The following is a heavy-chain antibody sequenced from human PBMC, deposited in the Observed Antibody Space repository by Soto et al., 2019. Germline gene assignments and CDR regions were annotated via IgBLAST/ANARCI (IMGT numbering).Heavy chain of an antibody. CDR3: ARGAGLLWFGELFFTPKGAGFDP. V-gene: IGHV1-2*02. CDR2: INPNSGGT. D-gene: IGHD3-10*01. CDR1: GYTFTGYY. Sequence: GASVKVSCKASGYTFTGYYMHWVRQAPGQGLEWMGWINPNSGGTNYAQKFQGRVTMTRDTSISTAYMELSRLRSDDTAVYYCARGAGLLWFGELFFTPKGAGFDPWGQGTRVTVSS. J-gene: IGHJ5*02.